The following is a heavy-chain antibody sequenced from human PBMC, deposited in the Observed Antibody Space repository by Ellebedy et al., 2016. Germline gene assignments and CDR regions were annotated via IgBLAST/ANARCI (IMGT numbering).Heavy chain of an antibody. CDR3: AKGHYYDRSGYTTPYYFDY. J-gene: IGHJ4*02. D-gene: IGHD3-22*01. Sequence: ETLSLTXTVSGGSISSYYWSWIRQPPGKGLEWVSSVSSSGYITNYPDSVKGRFTISRDNSKNTVHLQMNSLRAEDTAVYYCAKGHYYDRSGYTTPYYFDYWGPGTLVTVSS. CDR2: VSSSGYIT. V-gene: IGHV3-23*01. CDR1: GGSISSYY.